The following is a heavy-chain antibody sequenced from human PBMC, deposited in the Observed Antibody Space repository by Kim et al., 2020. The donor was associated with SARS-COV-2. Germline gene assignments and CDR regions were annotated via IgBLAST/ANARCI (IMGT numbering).Heavy chain of an antibody. D-gene: IGHD3-3*01. J-gene: IGHJ3*01. CDR3: AKAYDFWSGRSD. V-gene: IGHV3-23*01. Sequence: YCADSVKVRFTISRDNSKNASYLQIISLRAEDTAVYYCAKAYDFWSGRSDWGQGTMVTVSS.